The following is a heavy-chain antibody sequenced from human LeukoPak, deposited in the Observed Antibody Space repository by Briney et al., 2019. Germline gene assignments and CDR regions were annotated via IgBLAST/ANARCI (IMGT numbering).Heavy chain of an antibody. J-gene: IGHJ4*02. Sequence: TSETLSLTCAVSGGSISSGGYSWSWIRQPPGKGLERIGYIYHSGSTYYNPSLKSRVTISVDRSKNQFSLKLSSVTAADTAVYYCARLKGGYTAMAPFGVYYFDYWGQGTLVTVSS. V-gene: IGHV4-30-2*01. D-gene: IGHD5-18*01. CDR3: ARLKGGYTAMAPFGVYYFDY. CDR2: IYHSGST. CDR1: GGSISSGGYS.